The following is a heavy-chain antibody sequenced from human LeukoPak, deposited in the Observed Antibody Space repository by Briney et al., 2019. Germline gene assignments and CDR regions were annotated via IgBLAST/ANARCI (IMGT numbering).Heavy chain of an antibody. D-gene: IGHD1-26*01. J-gene: IGHJ6*03. V-gene: IGHV1-18*01. CDR3: ARDVPGMVAHGAYYYYMDV. CDR1: GYTFTSYG. Sequence: GASVKVSCKASGYTFTSYGISWVRQAPGQGLEWMGWISAYNGNTNYAQKLQGRVTMTTDTSTSTAYMELRSLRSDDTAVYYCARDVPGMVAHGAYYYYMDVWGKGTTVTISS. CDR2: ISAYNGNT.